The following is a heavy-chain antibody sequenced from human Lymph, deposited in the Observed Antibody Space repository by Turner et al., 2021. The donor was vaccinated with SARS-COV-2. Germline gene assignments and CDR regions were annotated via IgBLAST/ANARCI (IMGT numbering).Heavy chain of an antibody. J-gene: IGHJ3*02. V-gene: IGHV1-69*10. CDR2: IIPILGRA. Sequence: QVQLVQSGPEVKKPGSSVKVSCKASGGTFSTDVISWVRQAPGQGPEWMGGIIPILGRANYAQKFQGRVTITADKSTSTAYMELSSLRSEDTAVYHCARRHSGNYDAFDIWGQGTMVTVSS. D-gene: IGHD1-26*01. CDR1: GGTFSTDV. CDR3: ARRHSGNYDAFDI.